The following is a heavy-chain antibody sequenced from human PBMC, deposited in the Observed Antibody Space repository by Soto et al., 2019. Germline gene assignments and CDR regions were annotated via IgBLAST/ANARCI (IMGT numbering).Heavy chain of an antibody. CDR2: VYHTGAT. CDR3: ARGGNRYSNVASGVAGFDY. Sequence: SETLSLTCTVSGASISSSYWSWIRQSPERGLEWIAYVYHTGATNYNPSLKSRVTISLDTSKGQFSLNPTSLTTADTAVYFCARGGNRYSNVASGVAGFDYWGQGSLVTVSS. V-gene: IGHV4-59*01. D-gene: IGHD5-12*01. J-gene: IGHJ4*02. CDR1: GASISSSY.